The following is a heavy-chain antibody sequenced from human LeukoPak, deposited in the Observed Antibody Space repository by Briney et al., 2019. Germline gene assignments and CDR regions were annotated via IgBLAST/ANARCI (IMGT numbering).Heavy chain of an antibody. CDR3: TRDSGTYNWLDP. D-gene: IGHD1-26*01. J-gene: IGHJ5*02. Sequence: GGSLRLSCAASGLTYSGSAIHWVRQSSGKGLEWVGHIDKKDNFYATTSAASVTGRFTISRDDSKNTAYLQMNSLKTEDTALYYCTRDSGTYNWLDPWGQGTLVTVSS. V-gene: IGHV3-73*01. CDR2: IDKKDNFYAT. CDR1: GLTYSGSA.